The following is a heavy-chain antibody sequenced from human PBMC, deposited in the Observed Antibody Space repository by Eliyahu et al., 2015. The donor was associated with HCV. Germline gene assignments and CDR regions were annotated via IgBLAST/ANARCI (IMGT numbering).Heavy chain of an antibody. CDR1: GYPISSNNW. CDR2: KYYTGVT. V-gene: IGHV4-28*03. Sequence: QVQLQESGPGLVKPSDTLSLTCAVSGYPISSNNWWGWIRQPPGKGLEWIVYKYYTGVTYYNPSLKSRVIMSVDTSKNQFSLNLTSVTAVDSAVYYCSRGPYSGSYYGPYQYYYMDVWGKGTTVTVSS. CDR3: SRGPYSGSYYGPYQYYYMDV. J-gene: IGHJ6*03. D-gene: IGHD1-26*01.